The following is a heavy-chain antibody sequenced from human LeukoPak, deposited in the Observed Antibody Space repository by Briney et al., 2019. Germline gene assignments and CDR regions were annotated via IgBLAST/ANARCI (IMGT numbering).Heavy chain of an antibody. D-gene: IGHD3-22*01. Sequence: SETLSLTCTVSGGSISSYYWSWIRQPPGKGLEWIGYIYYSGSTNYNPSLKSRVTISVDTSKNQFSLKLSSVTAADTAVYYCAREEYYDSSGYRGFDYWGQGTLVTVSS. CDR1: GGSISSYY. J-gene: IGHJ4*02. V-gene: IGHV4-59*01. CDR2: IYYSGST. CDR3: AREEYYDSSGYRGFDY.